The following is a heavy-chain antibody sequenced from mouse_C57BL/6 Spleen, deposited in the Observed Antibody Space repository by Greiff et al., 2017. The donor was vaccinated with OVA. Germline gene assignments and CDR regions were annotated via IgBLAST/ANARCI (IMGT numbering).Heavy chain of an antibody. D-gene: IGHD1-1*01. CDR1: GFTFSSYA. CDR3: ARYGSSSFGY. Sequence: EVKLEESGGGLVKPGGSLKLSCAASGFTFSSYAMSWVRQTPEKRLEWVATISDGGSYTYYPDNVKGRFTISRDNAKNNLYLQMSHLKSEDTAMYYCARYGSSSFGYWGQGTTLTVSS. CDR2: ISDGGSYT. J-gene: IGHJ2*01. V-gene: IGHV5-4*03.